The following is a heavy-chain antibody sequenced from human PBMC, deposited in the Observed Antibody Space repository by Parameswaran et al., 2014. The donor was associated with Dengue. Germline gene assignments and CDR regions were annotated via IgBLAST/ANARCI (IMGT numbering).Heavy chain of an antibody. CDR1: VAPSAVVVTT. CDR3: ARQLAPPYDFWSGYQYGMDV. D-gene: IGHD3-3*01. J-gene: IGHJ6*02. CDR2: LLYGST. Sequence: ASETLSLTCTVSVAPSAVVVTTGAGSASPQEGAGVDWEYLLYGSTYYNPSLKSRVTISVDTSKNQFSLKLSSVTAADTAVYYCARQLAPPYDFWSGYQYGMDVWGQGTTVTVSS. V-gene: IGHV4-39*01.